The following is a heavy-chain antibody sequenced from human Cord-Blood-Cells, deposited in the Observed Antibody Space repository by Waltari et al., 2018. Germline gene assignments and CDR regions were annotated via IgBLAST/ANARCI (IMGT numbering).Heavy chain of an antibody. CDR2: IYYSGST. V-gene: IGHV4-39*01. D-gene: IGHD6-6*01. J-gene: IGHJ4*02. CDR3: ARRGAARPFDY. Sequence: QLQLQESGPGLVKPSETLSLTCTVYGGSISSSSYYWGWIRQPPGKGLEWIGSIYYSGSTYYNPSLKSRVTISVDTSKNQFSLKLSSVTAADTAVYYCARRGAARPFDYWGQGTLVTVSS. CDR1: GGSISSSSYY.